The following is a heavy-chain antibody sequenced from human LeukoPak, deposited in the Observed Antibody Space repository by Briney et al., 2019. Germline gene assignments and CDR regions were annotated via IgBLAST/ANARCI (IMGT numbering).Heavy chain of an antibody. CDR2: ISSSGSTI. J-gene: IGHJ5*02. Sequence: CLRLSCAASGFTSSSYEMNWVRHAPGKGLEWGSYISSSGSTIYYADSVKGRFTISRDNAKSSLYLQMNSLRAEDTAVYYCARDRIAARGSWFDRWGQGTLVTASS. D-gene: IGHD6-6*01. V-gene: IGHV3-48*03. CDR3: ARDRIAARGSWFDR. CDR1: GFTSSSYE.